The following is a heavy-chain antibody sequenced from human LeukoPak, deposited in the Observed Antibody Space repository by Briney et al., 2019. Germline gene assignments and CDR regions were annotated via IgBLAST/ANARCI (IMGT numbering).Heavy chain of an antibody. V-gene: IGHV1-8*01. Sequence: ASVKVSCKASGYTFTSYDINWVRQATGQGLEWMGWMNPNSGNTGYVQKFQGRVTMTRNTSISTAYMELSSLRSEDTAVNYCARGQRSVVVPAAMFIAKKYWFDPWGQGTLVAVSS. CDR3: ARGQRSVVVPAAMFIAKKYWFDP. D-gene: IGHD2-2*01. CDR1: GYTFTSYD. J-gene: IGHJ5*02. CDR2: MNPNSGNT.